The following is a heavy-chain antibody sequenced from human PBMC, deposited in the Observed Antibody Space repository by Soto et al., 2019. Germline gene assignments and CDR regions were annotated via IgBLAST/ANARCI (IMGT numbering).Heavy chain of an antibody. V-gene: IGHV3-21*01. D-gene: IGHD1-7*01. CDR1: GFTFSSYS. J-gene: IGHJ6*02. CDR2: ISSSSSYI. Sequence: VQLVESGGGLVKPGGSLRLSCAASGFTFSSYSMNWVRQAPGKGLEWVSSISSSSSYIYYADSVKGRFTISRDNAKNSLYLQMNSLRAEDTAVYYCARDNITGTTVTYYYYYYGMDVWGQGTTVTVSS. CDR3: ARDNITGTTVTYYYYYYGMDV.